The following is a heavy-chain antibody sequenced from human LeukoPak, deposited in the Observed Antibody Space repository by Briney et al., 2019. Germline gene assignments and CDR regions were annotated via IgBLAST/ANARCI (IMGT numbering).Heavy chain of an antibody. Sequence: SETLSLTCAVYGGSFSGYYWSWIRQPPGKGLEWIGEINHSGSTNYNPSLKSRVTISVDTSKNQFSLKLSSVTTADTAVYYCARGSAWYFVYWGQGTLVTVSS. CDR1: GGSFSGYY. V-gene: IGHV4-34*01. CDR2: INHSGST. CDR3: ARGSAWYFVY. J-gene: IGHJ4*02. D-gene: IGHD6-19*01.